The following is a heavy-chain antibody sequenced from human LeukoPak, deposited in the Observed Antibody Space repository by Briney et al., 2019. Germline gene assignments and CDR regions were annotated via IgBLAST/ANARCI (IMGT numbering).Heavy chain of an antibody. CDR2: ISSSGSTI. Sequence: GGSLRLSCAASGFTFSDYYMSWIRQAPGKGLEWVSYISSSGSTIYYADSVKGRFTIPRDNAKNSLYLQMNSLRAEDTAVYYCASHYYYYYMDVWGRGTTVTVSS. CDR3: ASHYYYYYMDV. CDR1: GFTFSDYY. J-gene: IGHJ6*03. V-gene: IGHV3-11*01.